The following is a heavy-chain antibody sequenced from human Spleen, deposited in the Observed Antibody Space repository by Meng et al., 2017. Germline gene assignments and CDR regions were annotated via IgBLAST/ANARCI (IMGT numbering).Heavy chain of an antibody. V-gene: IGHV3-53*01. Sequence: GESLKISCAASGFSVSHNYMSWVRQAPGKGLEWVSGISSGDSTYYADSVKGRFTVSRNNSKNTLYLQMNSLRAEDTAVYYCAKNYGITWGQGTLVTVSS. J-gene: IGHJ5*02. D-gene: IGHD3-16*01. CDR2: ISSGDST. CDR3: AKNYGIT. CDR1: GFSVSHNY.